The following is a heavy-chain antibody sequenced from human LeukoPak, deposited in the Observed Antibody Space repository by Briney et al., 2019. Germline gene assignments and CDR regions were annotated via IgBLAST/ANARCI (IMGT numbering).Heavy chain of an antibody. D-gene: IGHD1-14*01. Sequence: SETLSLTCAVYGGSFSGYYWSWIRQPPGKGLEWIGEITHSGSTNYNPSLKSRVTISVDTSKNQFSLKLSSVTAADTAVYYCARGASPGHFDYWGQGTLVTVSS. CDR1: GGSFSGYY. J-gene: IGHJ4*02. CDR3: ARGASPGHFDY. V-gene: IGHV4-34*01. CDR2: ITHSGST.